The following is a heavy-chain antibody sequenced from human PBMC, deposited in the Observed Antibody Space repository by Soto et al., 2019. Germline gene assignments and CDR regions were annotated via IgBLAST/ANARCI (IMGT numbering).Heavy chain of an antibody. CDR1: GGSISSGGYS. V-gene: IGHV4-30-2*01. Sequence: SXTLSLTCAVSGGSISSGGYSWSWIRQPPGKGLEWIGYIYHSGSTYYNSSLKSRVTISVDRSKNQFSLKLSSVTAADTAVYYCAMIPSPWGQGTLVTVSS. CDR3: AMIPSP. D-gene: IGHD2-21*01. J-gene: IGHJ5*02. CDR2: IYHSGST.